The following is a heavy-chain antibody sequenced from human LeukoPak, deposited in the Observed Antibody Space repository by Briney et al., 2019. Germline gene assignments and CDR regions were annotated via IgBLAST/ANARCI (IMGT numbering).Heavy chain of an antibody. J-gene: IGHJ6*03. CDR2: ISGSGRST. Sequence: PGGSLRLSCAASGFTFSSYGMHWVRQAAGKGLEWVSAISGSGRSTYYADSVKGRFTISRDNSKNTLYLQMNSLRAEDTAVYYCAKLGGTVTTRFVYYYYYMDVWGKGTTVTVSS. D-gene: IGHD4-11*01. V-gene: IGHV3-23*01. CDR1: GFTFSSYG. CDR3: AKLGGTVTTRFVYYYYYMDV.